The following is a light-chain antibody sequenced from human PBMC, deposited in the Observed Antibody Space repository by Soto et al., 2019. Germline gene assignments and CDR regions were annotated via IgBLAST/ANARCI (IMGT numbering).Light chain of an antibody. Sequence: QSALTQPASVSGSPGQSIAISCTTTSSDVGGYNYVSWYQHHPGKAPKLMIYEVSNRPSGVSNRFSGSQSGNTASLTISGLQAEDEAVYYCSSFTISSTLVVFGGGTKLTVL. CDR1: SSDVGGYNY. CDR3: SSFTISSTLVV. CDR2: EVS. V-gene: IGLV2-14*01. J-gene: IGLJ2*01.